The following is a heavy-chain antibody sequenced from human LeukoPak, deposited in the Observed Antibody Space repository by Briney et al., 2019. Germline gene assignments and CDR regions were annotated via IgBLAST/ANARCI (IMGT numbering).Heavy chain of an antibody. CDR3: ARDPGYCSSTSCYTKLDAFDI. Sequence: SETLSLTCTVSGGSTSSYYWSWIRQPAGKGLEWIGRIYTSGSTNYNPSLKSRVTMSVDTSKNQFSLKLSSVTAADTAVYYCARDPGYCSSTSCYTKLDAFDIWGQGTMVTVSS. CDR2: IYTSGST. D-gene: IGHD2-2*02. CDR1: GGSTSSYY. J-gene: IGHJ3*02. V-gene: IGHV4-4*07.